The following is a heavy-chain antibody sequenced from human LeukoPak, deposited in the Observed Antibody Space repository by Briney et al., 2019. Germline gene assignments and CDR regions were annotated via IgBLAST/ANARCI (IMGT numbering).Heavy chain of an antibody. V-gene: IGHV3-53*01. CDR1: GLTVSSNY. J-gene: IGHJ4*02. D-gene: IGHD3-16*01. CDR3: ARDAPRLGYDY. Sequence: GGSLRLSCAASGLTVSSNYMSWVRQAPGKGLEWVSVIYSGGSTYYADSVKGRFTISRDNSKNTLYLQMNSLRAEDTAVYYCARDAPRLGYDYWGQGTLVTVSS. CDR2: IYSGGST.